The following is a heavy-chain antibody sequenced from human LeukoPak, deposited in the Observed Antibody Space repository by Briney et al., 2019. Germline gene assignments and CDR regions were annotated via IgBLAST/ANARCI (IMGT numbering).Heavy chain of an antibody. Sequence: SETLSLTCTVSGGSISSGGYYWNWIRQPPGKGLEWIGYIYHSGSTNYNPSLKSRVTISVDTSKNQFSLKLSSVTAADTAVYYCARAVPGYSSSWYVGEAKYYFDYWGQGTLVTVSS. CDR3: ARAVPGYSSSWYVGEAKYYFDY. V-gene: IGHV4-30-2*01. J-gene: IGHJ4*02. CDR2: IYHSGST. CDR1: GGSISSGGYY. D-gene: IGHD6-13*01.